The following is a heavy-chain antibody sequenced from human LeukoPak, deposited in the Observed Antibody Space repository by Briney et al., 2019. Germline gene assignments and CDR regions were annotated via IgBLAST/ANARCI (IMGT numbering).Heavy chain of an antibody. CDR2: IYYSGST. CDR3: ARRGYYDSSGYYVY. D-gene: IGHD3-22*01. CDR1: GGSITSSRYH. J-gene: IGHJ4*02. V-gene: IGHV4-39*01. Sequence: SETLSLTCTVSGGSITSSRYHWDWIRQTPGKGLEWIGRIYYSGSTYYSPSLKSRLTISVDTSKSQFSLKLSSVTAADTAVYYCARRGYYDSSGYYVYWGQGTLVTVSS.